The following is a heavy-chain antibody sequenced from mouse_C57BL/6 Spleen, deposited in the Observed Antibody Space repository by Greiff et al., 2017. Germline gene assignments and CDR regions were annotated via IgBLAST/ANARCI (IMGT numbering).Heavy chain of an antibody. CDR1: GFSLTSYG. CDR3: ASMGGGYDAMDY. CDR2: IWSGGST. J-gene: IGHJ4*01. Sequence: VKLQQSGPGLVQPSQSLSITCTVSGFSLTSYGVHWVRQPPGKGLEWLGVIWSGGSTDYNAAFISSLSISKDNSKSQVFFKINSLQADDTALYYCASMGGGYDAMDYWGQGTSVTVSS. D-gene: IGHD1-1*02. V-gene: IGHV2-4*01.